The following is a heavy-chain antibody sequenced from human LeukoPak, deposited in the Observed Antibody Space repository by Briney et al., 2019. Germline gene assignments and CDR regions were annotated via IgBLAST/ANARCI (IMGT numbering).Heavy chain of an antibody. J-gene: IGHJ4*02. Sequence: ASVTVSCKASGYTFTNYAMHWVRQAPGQRLEWMGWINAGNGNSKYSQKFQDRVTITRDTSASTAYMELSSLRSEDTAVYYCARGHGGPFDYWGQGTLVTVSS. CDR3: ARGHGGPFDY. D-gene: IGHD3-16*01. CDR2: INAGNGNS. CDR1: GYTFTNYA. V-gene: IGHV1-3*01.